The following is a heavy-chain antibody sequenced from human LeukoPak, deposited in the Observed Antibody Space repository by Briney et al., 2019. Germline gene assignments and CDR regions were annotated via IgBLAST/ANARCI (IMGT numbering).Heavy chain of an antibody. D-gene: IGHD1-26*01. CDR3: GGLGRVGATHFDY. CDR1: GYSISTGYY. J-gene: IGHJ4*02. V-gene: IGHV4-38-2*02. Sequence: SETLSLTCTVSGYSISTGYYWDWIRQPPGKGLEGIGEIYHRGSTNYNPSLKSRVTISLDNSKNHFSLKLTSLTAEDTVVYYCGGLGRVGATHFDYWGKGTMVTVSS. CDR2: IYHRGST.